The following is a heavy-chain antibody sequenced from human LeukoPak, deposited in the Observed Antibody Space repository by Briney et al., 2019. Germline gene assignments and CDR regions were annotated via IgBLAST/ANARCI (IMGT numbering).Heavy chain of an antibody. CDR1: GLTFSSYS. CDR3: ARESSTPDYYYYMDV. J-gene: IGHJ6*03. V-gene: IGHV3-21*01. Sequence: GGSLRLSCAASGLTFSSYSMNWVRQAPGKGLEWVSSISSSSNYIYYADSVKGRFTISRDNAKNSLYLQMNSLRAEDTAVYYCARESSTPDYYYYMDVWGKGTTVTVSS. CDR2: ISSSSNYI. D-gene: IGHD6-13*01.